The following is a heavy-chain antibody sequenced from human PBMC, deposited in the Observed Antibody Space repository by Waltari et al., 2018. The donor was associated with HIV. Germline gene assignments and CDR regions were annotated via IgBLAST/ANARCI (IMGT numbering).Heavy chain of an antibody. D-gene: IGHD3-22*01. CDR3: ARENYYDSSGPRAFDI. J-gene: IGHJ3*02. CDR1: GFTFSSYA. CDR2: ISYDGSNK. V-gene: IGHV3-30*04. Sequence: QVQLVESGGGVVQPGRSLRLSCAASGFTFSSYAMHWVRQAPGKGLEWVAVISYDGSNKYYADSVKGRFTISRDNSKNTLYLQMNSLRAEDTAVYYCARENYYDSSGPRAFDIWGQGTMVTVSS.